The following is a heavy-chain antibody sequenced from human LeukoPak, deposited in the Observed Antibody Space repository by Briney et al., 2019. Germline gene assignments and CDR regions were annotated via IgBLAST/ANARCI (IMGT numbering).Heavy chain of an antibody. CDR1: GFTFDDYA. J-gene: IGHJ4*02. CDR2: ISWNSGSI. Sequence: PGGSLRLSCAASGFTFDDYAMHWVRQAPGKGLEWVSGISWNSGSIGYADSVKGRFTISRDNAKNSLYLQMNSRRAKDTALYYGAKDLPKGGWLLLLDYWGQGTLVTASS. D-gene: IGHD3-22*01. CDR3: AKDLPKGGWLLLLDY. V-gene: IGHV3-9*01.